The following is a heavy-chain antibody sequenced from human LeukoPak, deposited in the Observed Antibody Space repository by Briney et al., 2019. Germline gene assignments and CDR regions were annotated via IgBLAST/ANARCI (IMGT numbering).Heavy chain of an antibody. J-gene: IGHJ4*02. CDR3: AKIYYDSSGPIYYFDY. CDR2: ISGSGGST. CDR1: GFTFSSYA. D-gene: IGHD3-22*01. Sequence: GGSLRLSCAASGFTFSSYAMSWVRQAPGKGLEWVSAISGSGGSTYYADSVKGRFTISRDNSKNTLNLQMNSLRAEDTAVYYCAKIYYDSSGPIYYFDYWGQGTLVTVSS. V-gene: IGHV3-23*01.